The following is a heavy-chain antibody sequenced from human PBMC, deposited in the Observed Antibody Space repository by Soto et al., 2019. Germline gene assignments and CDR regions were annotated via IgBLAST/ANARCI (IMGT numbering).Heavy chain of an antibody. J-gene: IGHJ6*02. Sequence: PSETLSLTCTLSGGSISSSSYYWGWIRQPPGKGLEWIGSIYYSGITYYNPSLKSRVTISVDTSKNQFSLKLSSVTAADTAVYYFARLSVTRMDYYGMDVWGQGTTVTVSS. CDR1: GGSISSSSYY. D-gene: IGHD4-17*01. CDR2: IYYSGIT. CDR3: ARLSVTRMDYYGMDV. V-gene: IGHV4-39*01.